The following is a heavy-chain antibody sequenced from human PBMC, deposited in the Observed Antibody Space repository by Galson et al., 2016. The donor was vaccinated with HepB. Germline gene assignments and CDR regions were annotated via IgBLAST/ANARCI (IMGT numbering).Heavy chain of an antibody. CDR2: IWYDGSNE. V-gene: IGHV3-33*03. CDR3: ARAFPVSGGWGRPSDF. J-gene: IGHJ4*02. D-gene: IGHD1-26*01. Sequence: SLRLSCAASGFTFRNYAMHWVRQAPGKGLEWVALIWYDGSNEYYADSVKGRFTISRDNAKNSLFLQMNSLRAEDAALYYCARAFPVSGGWGRPSDFWGQGTLVTVSS. CDR1: GFTFRNYA.